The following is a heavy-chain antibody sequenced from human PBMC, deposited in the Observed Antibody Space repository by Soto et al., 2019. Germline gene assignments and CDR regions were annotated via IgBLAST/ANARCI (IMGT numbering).Heavy chain of an antibody. J-gene: IGHJ4*02. CDR3: ARDGKRGYDFGY. V-gene: IGHV3-48*01. Sequence: EVQLVESGGGLVQPGGSLRLSCAASGFTFSIYAMDWVRQAPGKGLEWLSYINGGSSYIFYADSVEGRFTISRDNAKNSLYLQMDSLSADDTAVYYCARDGKRGYDFGYWGQGTLVTVSS. CDR2: INGGSSYI. D-gene: IGHD1-1*01. CDR1: GFTFSIYA.